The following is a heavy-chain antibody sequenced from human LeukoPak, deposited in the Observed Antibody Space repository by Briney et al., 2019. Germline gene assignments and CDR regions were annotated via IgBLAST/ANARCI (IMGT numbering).Heavy chain of an antibody. CDR1: GYSISSGYY. D-gene: IGHD5-18*01. CDR3: ARHGYSYGTTGRFDY. V-gene: IGHV4-38-2*02. CDR2: IYHSGST. J-gene: IGHJ4*02. Sequence: PSETLSLTCTVSGYSISSGYYWGWIRQPPGKGLEWIGSIYHSGSTYYNPSLKSRVTISVDTSKNQFSLKLSSVTAADTAVYYCARHGYSYGTTGRFDYWGQGTLVTVSS.